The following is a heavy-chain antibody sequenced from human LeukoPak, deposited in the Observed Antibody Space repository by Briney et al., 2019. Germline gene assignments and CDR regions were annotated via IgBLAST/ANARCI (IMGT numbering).Heavy chain of an antibody. CDR2: VIPIAGLT. V-gene: IGHV1-69*02. CDR1: GGTLSSYP. CDR3: ARSVASPNAGRGTWFDP. D-gene: IGHD3-10*01. Sequence: SVKVSCKASGGTLSSYPISWVRQAPRQGLEWMGRVIPIAGLTNYGQKFHGRVTLTADISIKTAYIDMSGLTIDDTAIYYCARSVASPNAGRGTWFDPWGQGTLVTVSS. J-gene: IGHJ5*02.